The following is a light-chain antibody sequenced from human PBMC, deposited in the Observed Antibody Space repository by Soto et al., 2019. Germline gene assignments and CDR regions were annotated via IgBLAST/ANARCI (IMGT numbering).Light chain of an antibody. V-gene: IGKV3-20*01. CDR3: QQYGSTPLYT. J-gene: IGKJ2*01. CDR2: GAS. Sequence: EIVLTQSPGTLSLSPGEIATLSYRVSQSVSSSYLAWYQQKPGQAPRLVIYGASSSATGIPDRFSGSGSGADFTLTISRLEPEDFAVYYCQQYGSTPLYTFGQGNKLEIK. CDR1: QSVSSSY.